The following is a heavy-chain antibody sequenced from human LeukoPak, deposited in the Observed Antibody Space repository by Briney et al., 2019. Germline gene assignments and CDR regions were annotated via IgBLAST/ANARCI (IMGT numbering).Heavy chain of an antibody. CDR2: IYYSGST. CDR3: VGVRRAHCHW. D-gene: IGHD3-10*01. CDR1: GGSISSSSYY. V-gene: IGHV4-39*01. Sequence: SETLSLTCTVSGGSISSSSYYWGGIRQPPGKGLEWIGSIYYSGSTYYNPSLKSRVTISVDTSKNQFSLKLSSVTAADTAVYYCVGVRRAHCHWWGQGTLVTVSS. J-gene: IGHJ4*02.